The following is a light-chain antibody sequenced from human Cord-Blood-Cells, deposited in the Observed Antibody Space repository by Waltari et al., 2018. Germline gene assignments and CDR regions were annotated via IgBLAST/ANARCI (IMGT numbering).Light chain of an antibody. V-gene: IGKV1-39*01. CDR2: AAS. CDR1: QSISSY. CDR3: QQSYSTPWT. J-gene: IGKJ1*01. Sequence: DIQMTQSPSSLSASVGDRVTITCRASQSISSYLNWYQQKPGKAPKLLIYAASSLQSGAPSRCSGSGSGPDFTLTISSLQPEDFATYYCQQSYSTPWTFGQGTKVEIK.